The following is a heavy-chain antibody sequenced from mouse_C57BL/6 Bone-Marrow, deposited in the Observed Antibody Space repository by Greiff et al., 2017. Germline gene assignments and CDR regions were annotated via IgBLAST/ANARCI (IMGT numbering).Heavy chain of an antibody. V-gene: IGHV5-17*01. CDR1: GFTFSDYG. J-gene: IGHJ3*01. Sequence: EVHLVESGGGLVKPGGSLKLSCAASGFTFSDYGMHWVSQAPEKGLEWVAYISSGSSTIYYADTVKGRFTISRDNAKNALFLQMTSLGSEDTAMYYCARGLRFAYWGQGTLVTVAA. CDR3: ARGLRFAY. D-gene: IGHD6-1*01. CDR2: ISSGSSTI.